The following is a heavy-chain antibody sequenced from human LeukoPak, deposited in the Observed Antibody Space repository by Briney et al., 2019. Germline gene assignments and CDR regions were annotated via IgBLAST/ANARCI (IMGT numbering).Heavy chain of an antibody. CDR2: ISGDGGST. Sequence: GGSLRLSCAASGFTFDDYAMHWVRQAPGKGLEWVSLISGDGGSTYYADSVKGRFTISRDNSKNSLYLQMNSLRTEDTALYYCAKDIGNVVPAANAGFDFDYWGQGTLVTVSS. D-gene: IGHD2-2*01. J-gene: IGHJ4*02. V-gene: IGHV3-43*02. CDR1: GFTFDDYA. CDR3: AKDIGNVVPAANAGFDFDY.